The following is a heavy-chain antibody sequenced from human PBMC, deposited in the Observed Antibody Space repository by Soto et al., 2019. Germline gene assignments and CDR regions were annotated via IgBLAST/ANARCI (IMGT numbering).Heavy chain of an antibody. CDR1: GGTFITDS. J-gene: IGHJ6*02. V-gene: IGHV1-69*06. D-gene: IGHD3-22*01. Sequence: QVQLVQSGAEVKKPGSSVKVSCKASGGTFITDSFNWVRQAPGHGLEWMGGIIPTFDTPNYAQKFQGRVMISADKSTSTVYMELSSLGSEDTAVYYCARGPYDNTGYFGPSNFFHYHVDVWGQGTTVIVSS. CDR3: ARGPYDNTGYFGPSNFFHYHVDV. CDR2: IIPTFDTP.